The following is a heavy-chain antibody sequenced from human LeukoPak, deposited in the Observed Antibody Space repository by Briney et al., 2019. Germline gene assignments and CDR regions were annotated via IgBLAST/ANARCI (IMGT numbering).Heavy chain of an antibody. CDR2: ISHDASNK. J-gene: IGHJ5*02. V-gene: IGHV3-30*07. CDR3: ARSVTVQSTS. D-gene: IGHD2-21*02. CDR1: GFTFNTYA. Sequence: GGSLRLSCAASGFTFNTYAMHWVRQAPGKGLEWVAVISHDASNKYYADSVKGRFTVSRDNAKNTVYLQMDSLRVDDTAVYYCARSVTVQSTSWGQETLVTVSA.